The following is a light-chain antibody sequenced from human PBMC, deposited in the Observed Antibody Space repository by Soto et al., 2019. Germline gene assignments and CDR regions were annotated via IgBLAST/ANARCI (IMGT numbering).Light chain of an antibody. Sequence: QSALTQPPSASGSPGQSVTISCTGTSSDVGGYNYVSWYQQNPGKAPKFLIFEVSRRPSGVPDRFSGSKSGNTASLTVSGLQADDEADYYCSSYAGSNNPVIFGGGTKVTVL. V-gene: IGLV2-8*01. J-gene: IGLJ2*01. CDR3: SSYAGSNNPVI. CDR1: SSDVGGYNY. CDR2: EVS.